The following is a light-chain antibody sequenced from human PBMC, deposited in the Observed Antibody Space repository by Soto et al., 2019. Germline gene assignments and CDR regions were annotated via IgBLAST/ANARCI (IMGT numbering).Light chain of an antibody. V-gene: IGLV2-8*01. CDR1: SSDVAGSDY. CDR3: SSSARGDKPRVL. J-gene: IGLJ2*01. Sequence: QSALTQPPSASGSPGQSVTISCTGTSSDVAGSDYVSWYQQHPGKAPKLIIYEVTKRPAGVPDCFSGSKSCNTASLTVSGRQADEESYYYCSSSARGDKPRVLFGGGTKLTVL. CDR2: EVT.